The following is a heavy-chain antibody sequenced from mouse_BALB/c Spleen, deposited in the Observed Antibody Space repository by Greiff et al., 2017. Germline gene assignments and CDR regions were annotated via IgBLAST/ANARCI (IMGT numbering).Heavy chain of an antibody. J-gene: IGHJ4*01. D-gene: IGHD1-2*01. CDR3: ARFTTAYYAMDY. CDR2: IDPENGNT. CDR1: GFNIKDYY. Sequence: EVKLMESGAELVRPGALVKLSCKASGFNIKDYYMHWVKQRPEQGLEWIGWIDPENGNTIYDPKFQGKASITADTSSNTAYLQLSSLTSEDTAVYYCARFTTAYYAMDYWGQRTSVTVSS. V-gene: IGHV14-1*02.